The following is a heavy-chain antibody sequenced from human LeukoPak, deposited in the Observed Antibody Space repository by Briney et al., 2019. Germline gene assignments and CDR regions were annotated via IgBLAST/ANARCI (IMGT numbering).Heavy chain of an antibody. CDR1: GYSFTSYL. CDR3: ARLPPGWLQSDY. Sequence: GASLKISCKGSGYSFTSYLLGWVRQPPEQGLEWMGIIYPGDSDTRYSPSFQGQVTISADKSISTAYLQWSSLKASDTAMYYCARLPPGWLQSDYWGQGTLVTVSS. D-gene: IGHD5-24*01. V-gene: IGHV5-51*01. J-gene: IGHJ4*02. CDR2: IYPGDSDT.